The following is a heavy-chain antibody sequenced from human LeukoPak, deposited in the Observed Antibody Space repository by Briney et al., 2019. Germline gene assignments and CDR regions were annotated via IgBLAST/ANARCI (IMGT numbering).Heavy chain of an antibody. CDR1: GFTFSSYW. D-gene: IGHD6-6*01. CDR3: ARDKRAARPYYYYYYMDV. V-gene: IGHV3-74*01. CDR2: INSDGSST. J-gene: IGHJ6*03. Sequence: AGGSLRLSCAASGFTFSSYWMHWVCQAPGKGLVWVSRINSDGSSTVYADSVKGRFTISRDNAKNTLYLQMNSLRAEDTAVYYCARDKRAARPYYYYYYMDVWGKGTTVTVSS.